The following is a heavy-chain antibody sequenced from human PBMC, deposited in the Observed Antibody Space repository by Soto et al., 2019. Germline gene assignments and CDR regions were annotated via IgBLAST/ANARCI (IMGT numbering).Heavy chain of an antibody. J-gene: IGHJ6*02. CDR3: AKNLSSWSPSFYGMDV. V-gene: IGHV3-23*01. Sequence: PGGSLRLSCAASGFTFSSYAMSWVRQAPGKGLEWVSAISGSGGSTYYADSVKGRFTISRDNSKNTLYLQMNSLRAEDTAVYYCAKNLSSWSPSFYGMDVWGQGTTVTVSS. CDR2: ISGSGGST. D-gene: IGHD2-15*01. CDR1: GFTFSSYA.